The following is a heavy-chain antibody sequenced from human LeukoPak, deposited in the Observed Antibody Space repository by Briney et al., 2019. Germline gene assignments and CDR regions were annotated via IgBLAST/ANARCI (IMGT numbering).Heavy chain of an antibody. Sequence: GRSLRLSCEASGFTFSGYGFHWVRQAPGKGLEWVAVMWSDGNRKYYADSVKGRFTTSRDNSKNTLYLQMDSLRVEDTAVYYCAKDQVGWTSSRFDPWGQGTVVTVSS. CDR1: GFTFSGYG. D-gene: IGHD6-6*01. CDR3: AKDQVGWTSSRFDP. CDR2: MWSDGNRK. V-gene: IGHV3-33*04. J-gene: IGHJ5*02.